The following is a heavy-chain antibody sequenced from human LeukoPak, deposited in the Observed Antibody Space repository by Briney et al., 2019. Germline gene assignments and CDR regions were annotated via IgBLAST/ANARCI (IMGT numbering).Heavy chain of an antibody. CDR2: ISSGSTYI. D-gene: IGHD3-22*01. CDR1: GFSFNTYS. CDR3: ARKGYYASSGYLGYFQH. V-gene: IGHV3-21*01. Sequence: GGSLRLSCAASGFSFNTYSMNWVRQAPGKGLEWVSYISSGSTYIYYADSVKGRFTISGDNGKNSLYLQMNSLRAEDTAVYYCARKGYYASSGYLGYFQHWGQGTLVTVSS. J-gene: IGHJ1*01.